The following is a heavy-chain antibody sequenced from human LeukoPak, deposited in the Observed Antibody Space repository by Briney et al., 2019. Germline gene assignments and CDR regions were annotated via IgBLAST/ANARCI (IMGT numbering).Heavy chain of an antibody. CDR3: ARGSDYVWGSYRVWCYYMDV. V-gene: IGHV1-8*03. CDR1: GYTFTSYD. CDR2: MNPNSGNT. J-gene: IGHJ6*03. D-gene: IGHD3-16*02. Sequence: APVKVSCKASGYTFTSYDINWVRQATGQGLEWMGWMNPNSGNTGYAQKFQGRVTITRNTSISTAYMELSSLRSEDTAVYYCARGSDYVWGSYRVWCYYMDVWGKGTTVTVSS.